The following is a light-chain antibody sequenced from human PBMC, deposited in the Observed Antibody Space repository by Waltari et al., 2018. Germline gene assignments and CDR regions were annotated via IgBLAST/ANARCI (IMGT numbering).Light chain of an antibody. V-gene: IGKV3-11*01. Sequence: EIVLTQSPATLSLSPGATATLSCRASQSVGSYLAWYQQKPGQPPRLLIYEASNRATGVPARLRASGSGTDFTLTISSLEAEVVAVYFCQQRSNWTPHTFGQGARLEIK. CDR3: QQRSNWTPHT. CDR1: QSVGSY. CDR2: EAS. J-gene: IGKJ2*01.